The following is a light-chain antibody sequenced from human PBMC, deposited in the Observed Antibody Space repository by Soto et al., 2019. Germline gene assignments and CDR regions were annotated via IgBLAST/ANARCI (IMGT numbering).Light chain of an antibody. CDR2: QDS. Sequence: ELTQPPSVSVSPGQTASITCSGDKLGDKYACWYQQKPGQSPVLVIYQDSKRPSGIPERFSGSNSGNTATLTISGTQAMDEADYYCQAWDSSTAVVFGGGTQLTVL. CDR3: QAWDSSTAVV. J-gene: IGLJ2*01. V-gene: IGLV3-1*01. CDR1: KLGDKY.